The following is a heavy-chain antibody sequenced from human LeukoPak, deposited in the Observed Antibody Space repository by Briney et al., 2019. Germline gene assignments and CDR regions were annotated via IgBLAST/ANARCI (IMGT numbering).Heavy chain of an antibody. V-gene: IGHV3-7*04. CDR1: GFTFSRIW. Sequence: GGSLRLSCAASGFTFSRIWMRWDREARGKGVEWVANIKQDGSYKYYVASVKGRFTISRDNAKNSLYLQMNSLRAEDTAVFYCARDGTYTDYDPDFDIWGQGTLVTVSS. J-gene: IGHJ4*02. CDR2: IKQDGSYK. CDR3: ARDGTYTDYDPDFDI. D-gene: IGHD5-12*01.